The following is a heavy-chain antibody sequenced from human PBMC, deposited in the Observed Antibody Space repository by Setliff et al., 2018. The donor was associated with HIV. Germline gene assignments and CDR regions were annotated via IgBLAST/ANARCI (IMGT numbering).Heavy chain of an antibody. CDR3: SKDGTPVGGSLDVFDS. V-gene: IGHV3-23*01. CDR2: ISDTGSRA. D-gene: IGHD1-26*01. Sequence: PGGSLRLSCAASGFNFNNYAMSWVRQAPGKGLEWVSGISDTGSRAYHADSVKGRFTISRDNSNNTLYLQMDSLRDGDTAVYYCSKDGTPVGGSLDVFDSWGQGTLVTVSS. J-gene: IGHJ3*02. CDR1: GFNFNNYA.